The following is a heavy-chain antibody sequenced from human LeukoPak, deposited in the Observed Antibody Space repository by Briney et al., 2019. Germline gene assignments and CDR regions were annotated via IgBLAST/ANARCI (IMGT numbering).Heavy chain of an antibody. CDR1: GGSISSSSYY. J-gene: IGHJ4*02. CDR2: IYYSGST. CDR3: ARVSGWRTISY. V-gene: IGHV4-39*07. D-gene: IGHD6-19*01. Sequence: SETLSLTCIVSGGSISSSSYYWGWIRQPPGKGLEWIGSIYYSGSTYYNPSLKSRVTISVDTSKNQFSLKLSSVTAADTAVYYCARVSGWRTISYWGQGTLVTVSS.